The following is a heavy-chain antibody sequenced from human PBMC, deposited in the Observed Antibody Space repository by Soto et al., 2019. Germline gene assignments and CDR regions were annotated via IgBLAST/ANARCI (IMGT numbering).Heavy chain of an antibody. J-gene: IGHJ4*02. CDR3: ARVILGTTTFVDY. CDR2: ISISSSTI. Sequence: EVQLVESGGGLVQPGGFLRLSCAASGFTFSSYSMNWVRQAPGKGLEWVSYISISSSTIYYADSVKGRFTISRDNVKNSLYLQMNSLRDEDTAVYYCARVILGTTTFVDYWGQGTLVTVSS. CDR1: GFTFSSYS. D-gene: IGHD1-26*01. V-gene: IGHV3-48*02.